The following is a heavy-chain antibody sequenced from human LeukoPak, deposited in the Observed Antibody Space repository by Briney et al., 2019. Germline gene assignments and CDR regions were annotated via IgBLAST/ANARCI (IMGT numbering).Heavy chain of an antibody. Sequence: PGGSLRLSCAASGFTSSSYAMHWVRQLPGKGLEWVTFISSVSRNKQYADSVKGRFTISRDNPKNTLYLQMNSLRAEDTAVYFCAKRGVVIRVILVGFHKEAYYFDSWGQGALVTVSS. V-gene: IGHV3-30-3*02. CDR2: ISSVSRNK. CDR3: AKRGVVIRVILVGFHKEAYYFDS. D-gene: IGHD3-10*01. J-gene: IGHJ4*02. CDR1: GFTSSSYA.